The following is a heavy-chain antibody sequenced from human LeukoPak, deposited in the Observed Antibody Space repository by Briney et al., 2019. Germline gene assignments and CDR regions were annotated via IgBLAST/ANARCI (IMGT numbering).Heavy chain of an antibody. CDR2: IYYSGST. Sequence: SETLSLTYTVSGGSISSYYWSWIRQPPGKGLEWIGYIYYSGSTNYNPSLKSRVTISVDTSKNQFSLKLSSVTAADTAVYYCAREIVLWFGPAWFDPWGQGTLVTVSS. V-gene: IGHV4-59*01. D-gene: IGHD3-10*01. J-gene: IGHJ5*02. CDR3: AREIVLWFGPAWFDP. CDR1: GGSISSYY.